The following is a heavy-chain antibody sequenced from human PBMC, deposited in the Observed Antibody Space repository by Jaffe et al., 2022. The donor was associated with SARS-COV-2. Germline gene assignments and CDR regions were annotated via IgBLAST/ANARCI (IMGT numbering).Heavy chain of an antibody. V-gene: IGHV4-4*07. Sequence: QVQLQESGPGLVEPSETLSLTCTVSGGSISDYYCSWIRQSAGKGLEWIGRIHTSGSASYNPSLKRRVTMSVDSSKNQFSLKLSSVTAADTAVYYCAREVREWGSYIDSWGQGALVIVSS. J-gene: IGHJ4*02. CDR1: GGSISDYY. CDR2: IHTSGSA. CDR3: AREVREWGSYIDS. D-gene: IGHD3-16*01.